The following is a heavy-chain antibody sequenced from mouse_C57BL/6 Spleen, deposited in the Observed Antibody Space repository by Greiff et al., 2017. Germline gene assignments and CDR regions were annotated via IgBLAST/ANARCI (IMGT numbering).Heavy chain of an antibody. V-gene: IGHV1-42*01. J-gene: IGHJ1*03. D-gene: IGHD2-4*01. CDR3: ARRRDYYDYFDV. Sequence: VQLQQSGPELVKPGASVKISCKASGYSFTGYYMNWVKQSPEKSLEWIGEINPSTGGNNYNQKFKAKATLTVDKSSSTAYMQLKSLTSEDSAVYYCARRRDYYDYFDVWGTGTTVTVSS. CDR2: INPSTGGN. CDR1: GYSFTGYY.